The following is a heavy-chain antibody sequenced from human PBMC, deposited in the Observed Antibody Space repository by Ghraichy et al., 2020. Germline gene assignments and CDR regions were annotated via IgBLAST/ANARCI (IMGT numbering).Heavy chain of an antibody. CDR3: ARGGLGSGGSGGYYYYMDV. J-gene: IGHJ6*03. CDR2: ISSSSSYI. D-gene: IGHD2-15*01. CDR1: GFTFSSYS. Sequence: GGSLRLSCAASGFTFSSYSMNWVRQAPGKGLEWVSSISSSSSYIYYADSVKGRFTISRDNAKNSLYLQMNSLRAEDTAVYYCARGGLGSGGSGGYYYYMDVWGKGTTVTVSS. V-gene: IGHV3-21*01.